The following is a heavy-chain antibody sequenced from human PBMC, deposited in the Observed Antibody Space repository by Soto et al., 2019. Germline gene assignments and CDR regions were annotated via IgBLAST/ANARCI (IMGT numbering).Heavy chain of an antibody. V-gene: IGHV1-3*01. CDR3: ARVAMAAFYY. Sequence: ASVKVSFKASGYIFTNYAIHWMRQAPGQRLEWMGWINAGNGNTKYSQKFQGRVTITRDTSANTAYMELSSLRSEDTAVYYCARVAMAAFYYWGQGTLVTVSS. CDR2: INAGNGNT. J-gene: IGHJ4*02. D-gene: IGHD6-19*01. CDR1: GYIFTNYA.